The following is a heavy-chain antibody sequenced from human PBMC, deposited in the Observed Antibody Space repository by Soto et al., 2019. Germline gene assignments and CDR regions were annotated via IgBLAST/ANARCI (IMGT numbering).Heavy chain of an antibody. CDR2: IYWDDDK. CDR3: ARRGVGRVFDI. Sequence: QITLKESGPTLVKPTQTLTLTCTFSGFSLSTSGVGVGWIRQPPGKALEWLALIYWDDDKRYSPSLKSRLTNTRHTHKTQVLLTITNRHLVDTAKYSGARRGVGRVFDIGGKGKMPTVS. D-gene: IGHD2-15*01. J-gene: IGHJ3*02. V-gene: IGHV2-5*02. CDR1: GFSLSTSGVG.